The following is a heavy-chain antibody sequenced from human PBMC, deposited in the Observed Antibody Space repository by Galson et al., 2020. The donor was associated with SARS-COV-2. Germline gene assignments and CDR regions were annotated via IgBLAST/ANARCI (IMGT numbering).Heavy chain of an antibody. V-gene: IGHV3-30*04. CDR2: ISYDGSNK. D-gene: IGHD1-1*01. CDR1: GFTFSSYA. Sequence: GESLKISCAASGFTFSSYAMHWVRQAPGKGLEWVAVISYDGSNKYYADSVKGRFTISRDNSKNTLYLQMNSLRAEDTAVYYCAREDLLDGGLCYWGQGTLVTVSS. J-gene: IGHJ4*02. CDR3: AREDLLDGGLCY.